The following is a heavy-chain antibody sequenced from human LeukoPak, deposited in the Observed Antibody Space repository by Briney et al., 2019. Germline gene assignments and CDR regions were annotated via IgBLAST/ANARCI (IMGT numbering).Heavy chain of an antibody. Sequence: GGSLRLSCAASAFTFSTYAMSWVRQAPGKGLEWVSTISGSGGSTYYADSVKGRFTISRDNSKNTLYLQMNSLRAEDTAVYYCAKDLTEYSSSSLYFQHWGQGTLVTVSS. CDR1: AFTFSTYA. CDR3: AKDLTEYSSSSLYFQH. V-gene: IGHV3-23*01. J-gene: IGHJ1*01. CDR2: ISGSGGST. D-gene: IGHD6-6*01.